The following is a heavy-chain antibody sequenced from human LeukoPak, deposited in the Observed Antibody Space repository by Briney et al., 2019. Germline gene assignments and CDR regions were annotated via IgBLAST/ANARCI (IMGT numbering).Heavy chain of an antibody. CDR2: RSGSGTHT. D-gene: IGHD6-6*01. V-gene: IGHV3-23*01. Sequence: GGSLRLSCAASGFIFKHYAMAWVREPPGKGLVWVLVRSGSGTHTYYAASAKGRFTISRDNSNNTLYPQMNSLRAEDTAVYYCAKRAAYSRSSLVLPFDAFDLWGQGTMVTVSS. CDR1: GFIFKHYA. J-gene: IGHJ3*01. CDR3: AKRAAYSRSSLVLPFDAFDL.